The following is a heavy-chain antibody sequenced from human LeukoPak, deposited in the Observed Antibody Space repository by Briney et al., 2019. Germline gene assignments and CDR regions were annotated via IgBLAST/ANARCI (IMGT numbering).Heavy chain of an antibody. Sequence: GGSLRLSCATTGFTFSSYGMNWVRQAPGEGLEWVSYISSSSSYIYQADSVKGRFTVSRDNAKNSLFLQMNSLRAEDTAVYYCARVGYDSSGYFAYWGQGTLVTVSS. V-gene: IGHV3-21*01. CDR3: ARVGYDSSGYFAY. J-gene: IGHJ4*02. CDR2: ISSSSSYI. D-gene: IGHD3-22*01. CDR1: GFTFSSYG.